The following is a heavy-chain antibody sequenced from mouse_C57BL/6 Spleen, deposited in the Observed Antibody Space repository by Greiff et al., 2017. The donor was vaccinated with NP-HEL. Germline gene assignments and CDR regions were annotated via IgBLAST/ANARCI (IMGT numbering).Heavy chain of an antibody. V-gene: IGHV1-53*01. J-gene: IGHJ1*03. CDR2: INPSNGGT. D-gene: IGHD1-1*01. Sequence: QVQLQQPGTELVKPGASVKLSCKASGYTFTSYWMHWVKQRPGQGLEWIGNINPSNGGTNYNEKFKSKATLTVDNSSSTAYMQLSSLTSEDSAVYYCARSGGSRGWYFDGGGTGTTVTVSS. CDR1: GYTFTSYW. CDR3: ARSGGSRGWYFDG.